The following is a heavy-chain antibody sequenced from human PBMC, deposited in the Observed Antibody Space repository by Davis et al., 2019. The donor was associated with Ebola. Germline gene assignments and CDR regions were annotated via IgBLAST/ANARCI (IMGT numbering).Heavy chain of an antibody. J-gene: IGHJ4*02. CDR2: IWYDGSNK. Sequence: GESLKISCAASGFTFSSYGMHWVRQAPGKGLEWVAVIWYDGSNKYYADSVKGRFTISRDNSKNTLYLQMNSLRAEDTAVYYCARGGIAVADYWGQGTLVTVSS. D-gene: IGHD6-19*01. V-gene: IGHV3-33*01. CDR1: GFTFSSYG. CDR3: ARGGIAVADY.